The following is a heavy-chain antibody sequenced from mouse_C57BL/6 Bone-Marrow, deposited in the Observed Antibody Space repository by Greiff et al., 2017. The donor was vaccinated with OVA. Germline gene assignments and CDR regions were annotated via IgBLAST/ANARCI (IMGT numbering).Heavy chain of an antibody. CDR3: ARNGSSRYWYFDV. CDR1: GFNIKDYY. D-gene: IGHD1-1*01. Sequence: VQLQQSGAELVKPGALVKLSCTASGFNIKDYYMHWVKQRTEQGLEWIGRIDPEDGETKYAPKFQGKATITADTSSNTAYLQLRSLTSEDSAVYYCARNGSSRYWYFDVWGTGTTVTVSS. J-gene: IGHJ1*03. CDR2: IDPEDGET. V-gene: IGHV14-2*01.